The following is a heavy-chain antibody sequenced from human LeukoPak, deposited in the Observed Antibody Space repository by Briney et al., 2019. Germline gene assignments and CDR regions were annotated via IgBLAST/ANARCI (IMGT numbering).Heavy chain of an antibody. V-gene: IGHV3-49*04. D-gene: IGHD2-15*01. CDR1: GFTFSSYS. CDR2: IRSKAYGGTT. J-gene: IGHJ3*02. CDR3: TRSYCSGGSCYSSLAFDI. Sequence: SGGSLRLSCVASGFTFSSYSMNWVRQAPGKGLEWVGFIRSKAYGGTTEYAASVKGRFTISRDDSKSIAYLQMNSLKTEDTAVYYCTRSYCSGGSCYSSLAFDIWGQGTMVTVSS.